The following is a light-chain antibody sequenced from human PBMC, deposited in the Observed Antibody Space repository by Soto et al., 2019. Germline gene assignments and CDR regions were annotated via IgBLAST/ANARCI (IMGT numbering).Light chain of an antibody. V-gene: IGKV3-20*01. CDR1: QSISSSY. CDR3: QQHGSSPWT. J-gene: IGKJ1*01. CDR2: GAS. Sequence: EIVLTQSPGTLSLSPGERATLSCRASQSISSSYLAWYQQKPGQAPRLPIYGASSRATGSPDRFSGSGSGADFTLTISRLEPEDFVVYYCQQHGSSPWTFGQGTKVEIK.